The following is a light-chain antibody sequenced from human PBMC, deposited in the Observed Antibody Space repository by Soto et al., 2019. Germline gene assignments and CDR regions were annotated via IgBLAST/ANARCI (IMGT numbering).Light chain of an antibody. V-gene: IGKV1-33*01. CDR1: QDISNY. CDR2: DAS. J-gene: IGKJ5*01. CDR3: QQYDNHPPIT. Sequence: DIQMTQSPSSLSASVGDRVTITCQASQDISNYLNWYQQNPGKAPKLLIYDASHLQTGVPSRLSGSASRTEFSISSTSLQPADIATYYWQQYDNHPPITFGHGTRLEIK.